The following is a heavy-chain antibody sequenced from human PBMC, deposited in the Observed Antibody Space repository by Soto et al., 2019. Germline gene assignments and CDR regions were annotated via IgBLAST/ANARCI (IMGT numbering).Heavy chain of an antibody. CDR3: ARAIARDGSSWYRGGYDS. J-gene: IGHJ4*02. V-gene: IGHV1-2*04. Sequence: QVRLLQSGAEVKKSGASVKVSCKASGYTFNAYYIHWMRQARGQGLEWMGWINPDTGGTDYAQKFQGWVTMTRETAITTAYMELASLKIDDTAVYYCARAIARDGSSWYRGGYDSWGQGTLVTVS. CDR2: INPDTGGT. CDR1: GYTFNAYY. D-gene: IGHD6-13*01.